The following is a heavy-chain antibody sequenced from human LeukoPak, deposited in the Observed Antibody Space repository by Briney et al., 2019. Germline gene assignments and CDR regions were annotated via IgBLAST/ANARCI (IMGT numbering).Heavy chain of an antibody. D-gene: IGHD6-19*01. J-gene: IGHJ5*02. CDR1: GFTFSSYS. CDR2: ISGSSSYI. Sequence: GGSLRLSCAASGFTFSSYSMNWVRQAPGKGLEWVSSISGSSSYIYYADSVKGRFTISRANAKSSLYLQMNSLRAEDTAVYYCARDQSSVAGTTYNWFDPWGQGTLVTVSS. CDR3: ARDQSSVAGTTYNWFDP. V-gene: IGHV3-21*01.